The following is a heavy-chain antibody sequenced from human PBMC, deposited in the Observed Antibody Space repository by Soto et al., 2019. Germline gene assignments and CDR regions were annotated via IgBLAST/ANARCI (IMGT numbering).Heavy chain of an antibody. V-gene: IGHV1-69*01. CDR2: IIPIVGTA. CDR3: ARGGYYYDSSGYPYYFDY. J-gene: IGHJ4*02. Sequence: QVQLVQSGAEVKKPGSSVKVSCKASGGTFSSYAISWVRQAPGQGLEWMGGIIPIVGTANYAQKVQGRVTITADESPSTDYMELSSMRSADTAVSDCARGGYYYDSSGYPYYFDYWGQGTLVTVSS. CDR1: GGTFSSYA. D-gene: IGHD3-22*01.